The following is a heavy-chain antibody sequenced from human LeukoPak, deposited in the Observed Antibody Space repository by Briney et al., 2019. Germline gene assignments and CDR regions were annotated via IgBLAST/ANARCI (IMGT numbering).Heavy chain of an antibody. D-gene: IGHD2-15*01. Sequence: SETLSLTCAVYGGSFSGYYWSWIRQPPGKGLEWIGEINHSGSTNYNPSLKSRVTISVDTSKNQFSLKLSSVTAADTAVYYCARGPNIVVVVAATLTYPYNWFDPWGQGTLVTVSS. CDR3: ARGPNIVVVVAATLTYPYNWFDP. V-gene: IGHV4-34*01. CDR2: INHSGST. J-gene: IGHJ5*02. CDR1: GGSFSGYY.